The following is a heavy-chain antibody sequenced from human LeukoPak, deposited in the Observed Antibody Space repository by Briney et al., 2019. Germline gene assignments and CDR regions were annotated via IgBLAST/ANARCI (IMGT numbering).Heavy chain of an antibody. CDR2: IYYSGST. Sequence: SQTLSLTCAVSGGSISSSYWSWIRQPPGKGLEWIGYIYYSGSTNYNPSLKSRVTISVDTSKNQFSLKLSTVTAADTAVYYCAREVGGGLVDYWGQGTLVTVSS. J-gene: IGHJ4*02. CDR3: AREVGGGLVDY. CDR1: GGSISSSY. D-gene: IGHD1-26*01. V-gene: IGHV4-59*01.